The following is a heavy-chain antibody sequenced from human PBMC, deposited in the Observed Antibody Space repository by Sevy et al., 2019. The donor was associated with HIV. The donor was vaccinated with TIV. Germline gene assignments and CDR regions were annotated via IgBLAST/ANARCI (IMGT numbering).Heavy chain of an antibody. CDR1: GFTFDDYG. CDR3: AGESRGDFPYYYYYFYMDV. D-gene: IGHD3-10*01. Sequence: GGSLRLSCAASGFTFDDYGMSWVRQAPGKGLEWVSGINWNGGSTGYADSVKGRFTISRDNAKNSLYLQMNSVRAEDTALYYCAGESRGDFPYYYYYFYMDVWGKGTTVTVSS. J-gene: IGHJ6*03. CDR2: INWNGGST. V-gene: IGHV3-20*04.